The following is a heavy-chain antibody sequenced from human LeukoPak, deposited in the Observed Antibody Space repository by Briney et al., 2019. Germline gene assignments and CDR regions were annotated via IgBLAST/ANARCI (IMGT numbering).Heavy chain of an antibody. CDR3: AREVAAGYYFDY. J-gene: IGHJ4*02. CDR2: ISYDGSNK. CDR1: GFTFSSYA. Sequence: PAGSLRLSCAASGFTFSSYAMHWVRQAPGKGLEWVAVISYDGSNKYYADSVKGRFTISRDNSNNTLYLQMNSLRAEDTAVYYCAREVAAGYYFDYWGQGTLGIVSS. V-gene: IGHV3-30*04. D-gene: IGHD6-19*01.